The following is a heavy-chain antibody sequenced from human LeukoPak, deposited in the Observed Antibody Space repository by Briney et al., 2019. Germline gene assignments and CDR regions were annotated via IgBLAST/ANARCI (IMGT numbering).Heavy chain of an antibody. J-gene: IGHJ4*02. D-gene: IGHD2/OR15-2a*01. CDR3: ARGHDDQRLLGYYFDY. CDR2: IYHSGST. V-gene: IGHV4-4*02. CDR1: GGSISSSNW. Sequence: SGTLSLTCAVSGGSISSSNWWSWVRQPPGKGLEWIGEIYHSGSTNYNPSLKSRVTISVDTSKNQFSLKLSSVTAADTAVYYCARGHDDQRLLGYYFDYWGQGTLVTVSS.